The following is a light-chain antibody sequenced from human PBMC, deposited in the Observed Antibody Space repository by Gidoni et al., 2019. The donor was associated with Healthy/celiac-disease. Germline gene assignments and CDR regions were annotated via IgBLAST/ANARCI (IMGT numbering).Light chain of an antibody. CDR3: QQSYSTPFT. V-gene: IGKV1-39*01. CDR2: AAS. Sequence: DIQMTQSPSSLSASVGDRVTITCRASQSISSYLNWYQQKPGKAPKLLIYAASSLQSGVPSRFSGSGSGTDFTLTISSLQHEDFATYYCQQSYSTPFTFGPGTKVEIK. CDR1: QSISSY. J-gene: IGKJ3*01.